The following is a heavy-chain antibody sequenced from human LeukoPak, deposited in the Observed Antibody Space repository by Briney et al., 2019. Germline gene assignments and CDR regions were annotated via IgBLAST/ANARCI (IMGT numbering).Heavy chain of an antibody. CDR1: GYTFTSYG. D-gene: IGHD5-24*01. V-gene: IGHV1-18*01. CDR2: ISAYNGNT. J-gene: IGHJ6*02. Sequence: ASVKLSCTASGYTFTSYGISWVRQAPGQGLEWMGWISAYNGNTNYAQKLQGRVTMATDTSTSTAYMELRSLRSDDTAVYYCARGGEMATKHYYYYGMDVWGQGTTVTVSS. CDR3: ARGGEMATKHYYYYGMDV.